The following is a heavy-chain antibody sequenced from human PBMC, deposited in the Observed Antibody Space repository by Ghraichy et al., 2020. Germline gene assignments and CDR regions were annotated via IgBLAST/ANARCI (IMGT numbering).Heavy chain of an antibody. CDR1: GVTFSSDA. CDR2: IGLSADVT. V-gene: IGHV3-23*01. D-gene: IGHD6-19*01. Sequence: GGSLRLTCAVSGVTFSSDAMSWVRQAPGKGLEWVSVIGLSADVTYYADSVKGRFTISRDNSKNTLYLQMNSLRVEDTAVYFCGRSPTGSSSGWYGYWGQGTLVTVSS. J-gene: IGHJ4*02. CDR3: GRSPTGSSSGWYGY.